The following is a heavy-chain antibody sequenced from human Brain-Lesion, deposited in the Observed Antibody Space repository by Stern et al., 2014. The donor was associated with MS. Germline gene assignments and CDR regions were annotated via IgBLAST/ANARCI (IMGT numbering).Heavy chain of an antibody. CDR1: GGSVSSTSYA. V-gene: IGHV4-39*01. CDR3: AGEEDIRYCSGGSCTGNWFDP. CDR2: IYYSGNT. Sequence: VQLVESGPGLVKPSETLSLTCTVAGGSVSSTSYAWAWIRQPPGKGLEWIGTIYYSGNTYYSPSLKSRLTISLETSQNQFSLQLRSGTAADTAVYYCAGEEDIRYCSGGSCTGNWFDPWGQGTLVTVSS. J-gene: IGHJ5*02. D-gene: IGHD2-15*01.